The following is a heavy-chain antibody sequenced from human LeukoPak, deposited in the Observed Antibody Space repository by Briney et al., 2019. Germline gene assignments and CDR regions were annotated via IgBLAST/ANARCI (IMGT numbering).Heavy chain of an antibody. CDR3: ARGRSSTSCYFDY. CDR1: GGSISSGGYY. V-gene: IGHV4-31*03. CDR2: IYYSGST. D-gene: IGHD2-2*01. J-gene: IGHJ4*02. Sequence: SQTLSLTCTVSGGSISSGGYYWSWIRQHPGMGLEWIGYIYYSGSTYYNPSLKSRVTISVDTSKNQFSLKLSSVTAADTAVYYCARGRSSTSCYFDYWGQGTLVTVSS.